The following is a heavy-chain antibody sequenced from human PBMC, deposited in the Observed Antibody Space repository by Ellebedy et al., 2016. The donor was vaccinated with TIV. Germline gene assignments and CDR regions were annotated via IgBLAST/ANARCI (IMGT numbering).Heavy chain of an antibody. D-gene: IGHD6-19*01. Sequence: SETLSLTXTVSGGSISSYYWSWIRQPPGKGLEWIGYIYYSGSTNYNPSLKSRVTISVDTSKNQFSLKLSSVTAADTAVYYCARDGGRSSGWPDPDAFDIWGQGTMVTVSS. CDR1: GGSISSYY. CDR2: IYYSGST. J-gene: IGHJ3*02. CDR3: ARDGGRSSGWPDPDAFDI. V-gene: IGHV4-59*01.